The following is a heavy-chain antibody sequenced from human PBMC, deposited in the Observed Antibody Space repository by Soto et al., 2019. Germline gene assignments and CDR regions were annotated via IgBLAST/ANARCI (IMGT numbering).Heavy chain of an antibody. CDR2: INHSGST. Sequence: SETLSLTCAVYGGSFSGYYWSWIRQPPGKGLEWIGEINHSGSTNYNPSLKSRVTISVDTSKNQFSLKLSSVTAADTAVYYCARSQQLGPKSVDYWGQGTLVTVSS. CDR3: ARSQQLGPKSVDY. V-gene: IGHV4-34*01. CDR1: GGSFSGYY. D-gene: IGHD6-13*01. J-gene: IGHJ4*02.